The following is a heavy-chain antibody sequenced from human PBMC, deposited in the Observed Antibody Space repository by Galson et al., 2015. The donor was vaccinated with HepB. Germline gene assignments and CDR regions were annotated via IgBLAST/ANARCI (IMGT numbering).Heavy chain of an antibody. D-gene: IGHD6-19*01. CDR1: GFTFSSYG. CDR3: ARAAVAGFSDY. J-gene: IGHJ4*02. Sequence: SLRLSCAASGFTFSSYGMHWVRQAPGKGLEWVAVIWYDGSNKYYADSVKGRFTISRDNSKNTLYLQMNSLRAEDTAVYYCARAAVAGFSDYWGQGTLVTVSS. V-gene: IGHV3-33*08. CDR2: IWYDGSNK.